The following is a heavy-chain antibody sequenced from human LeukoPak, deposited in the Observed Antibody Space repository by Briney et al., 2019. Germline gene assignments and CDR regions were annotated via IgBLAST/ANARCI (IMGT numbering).Heavy chain of an antibody. CDR3: ARAAIAVAGTEAGY. CDR2: ISSSRSYI. CDR1: GFTFSSYR. Sequence: GGSLRLSCAASGFTFSSYRMHWVRQAPAKGLEWVSSISSSRSYIYYADSVKGRFTISRDNAKKSLYLQMNSLRAEDTAVYYCARAAIAVAGTEAGYWGQGTLVTVSS. D-gene: IGHD6-19*01. V-gene: IGHV3-21*01. J-gene: IGHJ4*02.